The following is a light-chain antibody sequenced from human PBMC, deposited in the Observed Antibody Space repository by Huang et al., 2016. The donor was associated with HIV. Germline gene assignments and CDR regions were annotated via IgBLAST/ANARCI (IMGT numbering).Light chain of an antibody. CDR1: QRVTTNY. CDR3: QQYGSSPGT. V-gene: IGKV3-20*01. CDR2: GAS. Sequence: GTLSCRASQRVTTNYLAWYQQKPGQAPRLVIYGASNRATGIPDRFSGSGSGTDFTLTISRLEPEDFAVYYCQQYGSSPGTFGQGTKLEIK. J-gene: IGKJ2*01.